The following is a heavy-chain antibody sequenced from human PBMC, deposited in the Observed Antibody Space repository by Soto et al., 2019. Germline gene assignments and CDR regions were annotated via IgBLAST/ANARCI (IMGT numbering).Heavy chain of an antibody. J-gene: IGHJ5*02. D-gene: IGHD6-19*01. V-gene: IGHV4-39*01. CDR2: IYYSGST. CDR3: ARHYSSGSRNWFDP. CDR1: GGSINSSSYF. Sequence: SETLSLTCSVSGGSINSSSYFWGWVRQPPGKGLEWIGSIYYSGSTYYNPSLRSRVTISVDTSKNQFSLKLSSVTAADTAVFYCARHYSSGSRNWFDPWGQGTLVTVS.